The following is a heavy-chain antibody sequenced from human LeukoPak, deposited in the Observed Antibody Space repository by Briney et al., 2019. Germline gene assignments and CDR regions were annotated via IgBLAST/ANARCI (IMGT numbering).Heavy chain of an antibody. CDR2: IYYSGTT. CDR3: ASGKSSVTYYYYYYMDV. Sequence: SETLSLTCTVSGGSISTYYWNWIRQPPGKGLEWIGYIYYSGTTNYNPSLKSRVSMSVDTSKNQFSLKLSSVTAADTAVYYCASGKSSVTYYYYYYMDVWGKGTTVTVSS. J-gene: IGHJ6*03. CDR1: GGSISTYY. V-gene: IGHV4-59*01. D-gene: IGHD1-14*01.